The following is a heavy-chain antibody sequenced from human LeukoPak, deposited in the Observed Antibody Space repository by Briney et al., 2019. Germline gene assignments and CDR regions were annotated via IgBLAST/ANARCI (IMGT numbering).Heavy chain of an antibody. D-gene: IGHD5-12*01. CDR1: GGSVSSSSYY. CDR3: ARTTEGYVRGPGYSYYYYMDV. CDR2: IYYSGST. Sequence: SETLSLTCTVSGGSVSSSSYYWGWIRQPPGKGLEWIGYIYYSGSTHYNPSLKSRVTISVDTSKNQFSLKLRSVTAADTAVYYCARTTEGYVRGPGYSYYYYMDVWGKGTTVTISS. J-gene: IGHJ6*03. V-gene: IGHV4-61*01.